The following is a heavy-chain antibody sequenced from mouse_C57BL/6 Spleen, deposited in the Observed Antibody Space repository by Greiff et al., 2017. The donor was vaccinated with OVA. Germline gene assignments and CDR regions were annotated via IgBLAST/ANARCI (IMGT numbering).Heavy chain of an antibody. CDR3: AREGYGSTSFAY. CDR2: IWRGGST. V-gene: IGHV2-2*01. J-gene: IGHJ3*01. D-gene: IGHD1-1*01. CDR1: GFSLTSYG. Sequence: VQLQESGPGLVQPSQRLSITCTVSGFSLTSYGVHWVRQSPGKGLEWLGGIWRGGSTDYNAAFISRLSISKDNSKSQVFFKMNILQADVTAIYYCAREGYGSTSFAYWGQGTLVTVSA.